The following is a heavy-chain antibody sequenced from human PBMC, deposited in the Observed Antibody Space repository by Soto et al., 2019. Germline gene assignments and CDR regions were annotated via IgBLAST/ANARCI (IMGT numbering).Heavy chain of an antibody. CDR2: INPNSGGT. CDR3: ARTGSSSISGMDV. CDR1: GYTFTGYY. J-gene: IGHJ6*02. Sequence: GASVKVSCKASGYTFTGYYMHWVRQAPGQGLEWMGWINPNSGGTNYAQKFQGRVTMTRDTSISTAYMELSRLRSDDTAVYYCARTGSSSISGMDVWRQGTTVTVSS. V-gene: IGHV1-2*02. D-gene: IGHD6-6*01.